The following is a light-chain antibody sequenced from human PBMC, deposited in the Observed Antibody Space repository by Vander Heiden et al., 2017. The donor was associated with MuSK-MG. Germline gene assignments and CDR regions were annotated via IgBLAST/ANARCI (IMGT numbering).Light chain of an antibody. Sequence: EIVMTPSPATLSVSPGERATLSCRASQSVNSNLAWYQQIPGQPPRLLIYDASTRATGIPVRFSGSGSGTEFTLTISSLQSEDSAVYYCQQYDNWPRDTFGQGTKLEIK. CDR3: QQYDNWPRDT. CDR2: DAS. CDR1: QSVNSN. V-gene: IGKV3-15*01. J-gene: IGKJ2*01.